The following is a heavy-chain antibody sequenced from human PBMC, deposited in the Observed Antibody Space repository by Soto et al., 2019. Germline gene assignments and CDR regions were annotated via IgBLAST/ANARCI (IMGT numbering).Heavy chain of an antibody. CDR1: GGSIGSYY. V-gene: IGHV4-59*01. D-gene: IGHD2-2*01. CDR3: AGLGYCSSTSCPPLGFDP. J-gene: IGHJ5*02. Sequence: SETLSLTCTVSGGSIGSYYWSWIRQPPGKGLEWIGYIYYSGSTNYNPSLKSRVTISVDTSKNQFSLRLSSVTAADTAVYYCAGLGYCSSTSCPPLGFDPWGQGTLVTVPS. CDR2: IYYSGST.